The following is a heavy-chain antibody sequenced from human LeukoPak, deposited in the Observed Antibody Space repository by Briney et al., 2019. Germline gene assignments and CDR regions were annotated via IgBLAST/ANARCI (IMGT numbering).Heavy chain of an antibody. CDR3: ARGGRSGARPLF. V-gene: IGHV4-34*01. Sequence: SETLSLTCAVYGGSFRGYYWSWIRQPPGKGLEWIGEINHSGSTNYNPSLKSRVTISVDTSKNQFSLKLSSVTAADTAVYYCARGGRSGARPLFWGQGTLVTVSS. CDR2: INHSGST. D-gene: IGHD1-26*01. J-gene: IGHJ4*02. CDR1: GGSFRGYY.